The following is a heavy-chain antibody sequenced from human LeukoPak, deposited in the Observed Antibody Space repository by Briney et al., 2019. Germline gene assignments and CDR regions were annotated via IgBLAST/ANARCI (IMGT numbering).Heavy chain of an antibody. Sequence: ASVTVSCKASGYTLTVYYIHWVRQAPGQGLEWMGRINPNSGDTNFAQKFQGRVTITRDTSISTAYMDLSGLRPDDTAVYYCAREGSGYTYGRGSYFDYWGHGILVTVSS. CDR2: INPNSGDT. V-gene: IGHV1-2*06. CDR3: AREGSGYTYGRGSYFDY. D-gene: IGHD5-18*01. CDR1: GYTLTVYY. J-gene: IGHJ4*01.